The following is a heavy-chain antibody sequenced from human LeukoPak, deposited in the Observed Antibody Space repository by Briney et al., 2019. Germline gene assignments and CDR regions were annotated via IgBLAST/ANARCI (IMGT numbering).Heavy chain of an antibody. CDR1: GGSTSSYY. CDR2: IYYSGTT. V-gene: IGHV4-59*01. D-gene: IGHD3-3*01. Sequence: PSETLSLTCTVSGGSTSSYYWSWIRQPPGKGLEWIGYIYYSGTTNYNPSLKSRLTISVDTSKNQFSLKLSSVTAADTAVYYCARGTTFGVATNWFDPWGQGTLVTVSS. J-gene: IGHJ5*02. CDR3: ARGTTFGVATNWFDP.